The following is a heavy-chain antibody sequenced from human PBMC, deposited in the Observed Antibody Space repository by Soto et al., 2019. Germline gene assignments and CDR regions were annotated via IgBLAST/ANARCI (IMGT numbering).Heavy chain of an antibody. CDR3: AKVIGGYVTQYYFDY. CDR2: ITGSGGST. J-gene: IGHJ4*02. CDR1: GFTFSRHG. D-gene: IGHD3-16*01. Sequence: EVQLLESGGVLVQPGGSLRLSCSSSGFTFSRHGMSCVRQAPGKGLEWVSAITGSGGSTYYADSVKGRFTISRDNSKNTLYLQMNILIAEDTAVYYCAKVIGGYVTQYYFDYWGQGTLVTVSS. V-gene: IGHV3-23*01.